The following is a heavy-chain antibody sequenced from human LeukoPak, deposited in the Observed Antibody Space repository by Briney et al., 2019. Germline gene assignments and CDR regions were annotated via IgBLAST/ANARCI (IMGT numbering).Heavy chain of an antibody. CDR1: GGSFSGYY. V-gene: IGHV4-34*01. J-gene: IGHJ5*02. D-gene: IGHD3-3*01. CDR2: INHSGST. Sequence: SETLSLTCAVYGGSFSGYYWSWIRQPPGKGLEWIGEINHSGSTNYNPSLKSRVTISVDTSKNQFSLKLSSVTAADTAVYYCARLQRITIFGVVILGWFDPWGQGTLVTVSS. CDR3: ARLQRITIFGVVILGWFDP.